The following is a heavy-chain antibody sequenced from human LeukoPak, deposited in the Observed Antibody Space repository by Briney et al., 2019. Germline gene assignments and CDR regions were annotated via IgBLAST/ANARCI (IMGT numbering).Heavy chain of an antibody. V-gene: IGHV3-23*01. CDR1: GLSFSRYA. CDR3: AKGRGGSGSYYLDYDY. CDR2: ISGSGGST. J-gene: IGHJ4*02. Sequence: SLTLSCAASGLSFSRYAMIWVRQAPGKGPEGVSAISGSGGSTYYAHSVTGRFTISRDNSKNTLYLQMNSLRAEDTAVYYCAKGRGGSGSYYLDYDYWGQGTLVTVSS. D-gene: IGHD3-10*01.